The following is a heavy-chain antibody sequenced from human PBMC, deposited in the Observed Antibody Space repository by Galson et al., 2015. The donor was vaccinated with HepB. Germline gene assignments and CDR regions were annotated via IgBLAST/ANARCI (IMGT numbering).Heavy chain of an antibody. Sequence: SVKVSCKASGYTFTSYGISWVRQAPGQGLEWMGWISAYNGNTNYAQKLQGRVTMTTDTSTSTAYMELRSLRSDDTAVYYCARDLRFGSSWYPDFDYWGQGTLVTVSS. V-gene: IGHV1-18*04. CDR1: GYTFTSYG. D-gene: IGHD6-13*01. J-gene: IGHJ4*02. CDR3: ARDLRFGSSWYPDFDY. CDR2: ISAYNGNT.